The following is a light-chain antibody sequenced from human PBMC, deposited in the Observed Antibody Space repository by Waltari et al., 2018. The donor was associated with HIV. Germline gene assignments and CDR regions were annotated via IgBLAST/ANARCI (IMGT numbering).Light chain of an antibody. Sequence: QSVLTQPPSASGTPGQRITLSCSRSSSNVGSNYVYWYQQLPGTAPKVLIFMTNQRPSGVPDRFSASKSGTSASLAISGLRSEDEADYYCASWDDSLSIVVFGGGTKLTVL. J-gene: IGLJ2*01. V-gene: IGLV1-47*01. CDR1: SSNVGSNY. CDR3: ASWDDSLSIVV. CDR2: MTN.